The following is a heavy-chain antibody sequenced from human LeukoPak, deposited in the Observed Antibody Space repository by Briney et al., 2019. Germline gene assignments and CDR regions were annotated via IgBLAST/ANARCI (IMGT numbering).Heavy chain of an antibody. J-gene: IGHJ4*02. CDR3: ARDVYYFDY. Sequence: PGGSLRLSCAASGFTFSSYWMHWVRQAPGKALVWVSRIDTDGSFTSYADSVRGRFTISRDNSKNTLFLQMNSLRAEDTAVYYCARDVYYFDYWGQGTLVTVSS. D-gene: IGHD5/OR15-5a*01. CDR2: IDTDGSFT. CDR1: GFTFSSYW. V-gene: IGHV3-74*01.